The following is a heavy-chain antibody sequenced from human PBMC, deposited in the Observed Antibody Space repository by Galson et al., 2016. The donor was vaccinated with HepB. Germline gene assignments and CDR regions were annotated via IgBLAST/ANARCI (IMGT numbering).Heavy chain of an antibody. CDR2: ISGGGDNT. Sequence: SLRLSCAASGFSFSSYAMSWVRQAPGKGLEWVSAISGGGDNTYYADSVKGRFTISRDNSKNTLYLHMNSLRAEDTAEYYCAKDRHFLLRFGELFSGGFDYWGQGTLATVSS. CDR1: GFSFSSYA. V-gene: IGHV3-23*01. CDR3: AKDRHFLLRFGELFSGGFDY. J-gene: IGHJ4*02. D-gene: IGHD3-10*01.